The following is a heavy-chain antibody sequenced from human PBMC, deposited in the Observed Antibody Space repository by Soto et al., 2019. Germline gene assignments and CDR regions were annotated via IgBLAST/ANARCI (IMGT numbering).Heavy chain of an antibody. V-gene: IGHV3-23*01. CDR2: ISITGSYN. D-gene: IGHD3-10*01. J-gene: IGHJ4*02. CDR1: GFTFNNYT. CDR3: AKPVYTSGSPGY. Sequence: EVQLLESGGGLVQPGGSLRLSCAASGFTFNNYTMSWVRQAPGKGLEWVSTISITGSYNYYADSVKGRFTISRDNSKNILYLQMDSLRVDGTAVYYCAKPVYTSGSPGYGGQGTLVTVSS.